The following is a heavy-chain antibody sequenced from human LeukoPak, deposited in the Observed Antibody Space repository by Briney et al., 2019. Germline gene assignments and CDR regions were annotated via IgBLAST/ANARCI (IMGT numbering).Heavy chain of an antibody. D-gene: IGHD6-19*01. CDR1: GFTFSNYE. CDR2: IFSSSSTT. CDR3: ARDAMQQWLVPDAFDI. V-gene: IGHV3-48*03. Sequence: PGGSLRLSCAASGFTFSNYEINWLRQAPGKGLEWFAYIFSSSSTTYYADSVKGRFPVSRDNAKNSLYLQMSSLRVEDTAVYYCARDAMQQWLVPDAFDIWGQGTMVIVSS. J-gene: IGHJ3*02.